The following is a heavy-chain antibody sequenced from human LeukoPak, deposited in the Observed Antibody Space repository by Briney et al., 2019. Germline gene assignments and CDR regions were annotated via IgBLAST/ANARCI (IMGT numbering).Heavy chain of an antibody. J-gene: IGHJ4*02. CDR1: GVSFSDYY. CDR3: ARGEAAGTFDY. V-gene: IGHV4-34*01. CDR2: INHSGST. D-gene: IGHD6-13*01. Sequence: PSETLSLTCSVYGVSFSDYYWSWIRQPPGKGLEWMGEINHSGSTNYKPSLKSRVTISVDTSKNQFSLKLSSVTAADTAVYYCARGEAAGTFDYWGQGTLVTVSS.